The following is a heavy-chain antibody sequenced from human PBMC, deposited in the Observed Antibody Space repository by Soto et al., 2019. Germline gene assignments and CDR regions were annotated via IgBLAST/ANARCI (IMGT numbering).Heavy chain of an antibody. CDR3: ARESGGATATLDYYYFYMDV. Sequence: QVPLVQSGAEVRKPGASVTVSCRSSGDSFNDYYIHWVRQAPGQGFEWMGWINPNGGVTKYAQKFQGWVSMTRDTSITTVYMQLSRLRSDDTAVYYCARESGGATATLDYYYFYMDVWGTGTTVTVSS. CDR2: INPNGGVT. CDR1: GDSFNDYY. D-gene: IGHD5-12*01. V-gene: IGHV1-2*04. J-gene: IGHJ6*03.